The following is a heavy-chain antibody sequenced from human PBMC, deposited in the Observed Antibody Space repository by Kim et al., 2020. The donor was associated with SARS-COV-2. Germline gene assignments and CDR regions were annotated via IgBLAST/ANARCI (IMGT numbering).Heavy chain of an antibody. CDR1: GYTFISYY. CDR3: ARDLTGTNGEVDYYYGMDV. V-gene: IGHV1-46*01. Sequence: ASVKVSCKASGYTFISYYMHWVRQAPGQGLEWMGIINPSGGSTNYAQKFQGRVTMTRDTSTSTVYMELSSLRSEDTAVYYCARDLTGTNGEVDYYYGMDVWGQGTTVTVSS. D-gene: IGHD1-7*01. J-gene: IGHJ6*02. CDR2: INPSGGST.